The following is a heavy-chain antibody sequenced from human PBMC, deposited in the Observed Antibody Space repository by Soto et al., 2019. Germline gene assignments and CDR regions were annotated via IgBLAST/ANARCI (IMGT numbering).Heavy chain of an antibody. CDR2: ISSSSSYI. CDR3: ARGGIYYDSSGSTYFDY. J-gene: IGHJ4*02. V-gene: IGHV3-21*01. CDR1: GFTFSSYS. Sequence: EVQLVESGGGLVKPGGSLRLSCAASGFTFSSYSMNWVRQAPGKGLEWVSSISSSSSYIYYADSVKGRLTISRDNAKNPLYLQMNCLRAEDTAVYYCARGGIYYDSSGSTYFDYWSQGTLVTVSS. D-gene: IGHD3-22*01.